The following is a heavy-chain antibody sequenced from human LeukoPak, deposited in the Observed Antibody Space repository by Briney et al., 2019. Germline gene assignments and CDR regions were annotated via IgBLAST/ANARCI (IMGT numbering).Heavy chain of an antibody. D-gene: IGHD3-3*01. Sequence: GGSLRLSCAASGFTFSSYAMSWVRQAPGKGLEWVANIKQDGSEKYYVDSVKGRFTISRDNARNSLYLQMNSLRAEDTAVYYCARVPWSGYYGFDYWGQGTLVTVS. CDR1: GFTFSSYA. CDR3: ARVPWSGYYGFDY. J-gene: IGHJ4*02. V-gene: IGHV3-7*01. CDR2: IKQDGSEK.